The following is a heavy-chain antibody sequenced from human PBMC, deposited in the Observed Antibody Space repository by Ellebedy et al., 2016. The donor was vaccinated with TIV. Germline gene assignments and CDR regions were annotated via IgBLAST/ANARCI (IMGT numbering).Heavy chain of an antibody. V-gene: IGHV1-46*01. D-gene: IGHD3-22*01. CDR3: ASRRSYNSGFDP. CDR1: GYTFTAYY. Sequence: AASVKVSCKASGYTFTAYYIHWVRQAPGQGLEWMGIINPSGGSTSYAQKFQGRVTMTRDTSTSTVYMELSSLRSEDTAVYYCASRRSYNSGFDPWGQGTLVTVSS. J-gene: IGHJ5*02. CDR2: INPSGGST.